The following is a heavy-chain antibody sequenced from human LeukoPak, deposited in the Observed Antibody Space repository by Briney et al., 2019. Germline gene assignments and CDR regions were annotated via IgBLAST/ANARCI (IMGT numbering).Heavy chain of an antibody. CDR2: ISYDGSNK. CDR3: ARSGYNYYFDY. CDR1: GFTFSSYA. V-gene: IGHV3-30-3*01. J-gene: IGHJ4*02. D-gene: IGHD2-15*01. Sequence: GRSLRLSCAASGFTFSSYAMHWVRQAPGKGLEWVAVISYDGSNKYYADSVKGRFTISRDNSKNTLYLQMNSLRAEDTAVYYCARSGYNYYFDYWGQGTLVTVSS.